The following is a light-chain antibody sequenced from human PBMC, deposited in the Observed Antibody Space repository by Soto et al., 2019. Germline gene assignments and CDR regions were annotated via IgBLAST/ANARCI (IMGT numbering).Light chain of an antibody. CDR1: QGISNF. V-gene: IGKV1-27*01. Sequence: DIPMTQSPSSLSASVGDRVTITCRASQGISNFLAWYQQKPGKVPKLLISAASTLQSGVPSRFSGSGSGTDFTLTITSLQPEDVATYYCQKYSSVITFGHGTRLEIK. CDR3: QKYSSVIT. J-gene: IGKJ5*01. CDR2: AAS.